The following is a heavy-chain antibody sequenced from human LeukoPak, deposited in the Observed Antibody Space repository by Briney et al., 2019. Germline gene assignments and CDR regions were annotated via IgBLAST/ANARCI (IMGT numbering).Heavy chain of an antibody. Sequence: VKVSCKASGYTFTSYDINWVRQATGQGLEWMGWMNPNSGNTGYAQKFQGRVTMTEDTSTDTAYMELSSLRSEDTAVYYCATDGVRGVIVDYWGQGTLVTVSS. J-gene: IGHJ4*02. D-gene: IGHD3-10*01. CDR3: ATDGVRGVIVDY. V-gene: IGHV1-8*02. CDR2: MNPNSGNT. CDR1: GYTFTSYD.